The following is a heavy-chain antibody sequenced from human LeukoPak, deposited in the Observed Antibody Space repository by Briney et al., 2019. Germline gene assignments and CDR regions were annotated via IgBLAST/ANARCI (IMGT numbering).Heavy chain of an antibody. CDR1: GITLSNYG. Sequence: GGSLRLSCAVSGITLSNYGLIWVRQAPGKGLEWVSAISNDGGGTNYADFVKGRFTISRDNSENTLFLQMNSLRAEDTALYYCAKGSSGYFVDLWGQGTLVTVSS. V-gene: IGHV3-23*01. CDR3: AKGSSGYFVDL. CDR2: ISNDGGGT. J-gene: IGHJ5*02. D-gene: IGHD3-22*01.